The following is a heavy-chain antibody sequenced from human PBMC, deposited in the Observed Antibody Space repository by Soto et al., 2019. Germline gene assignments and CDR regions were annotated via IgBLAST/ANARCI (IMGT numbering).Heavy chain of an antibody. CDR2: IYYSGST. J-gene: IGHJ4*02. CDR3: ARVGFDGGADY. D-gene: IGHD4-17*01. Sequence: QVQLQESGPGLVKPSETLSLTCTVSGGSISSYYWSWIRQPPGKGLEWIGYIYYSGSTNYNPSLKSRVTISVDTSKNQFSLKLSSVTAADTAVYYCARVGFDGGADYWGQGTLVTVSS. CDR1: GGSISSYY. V-gene: IGHV4-59*01.